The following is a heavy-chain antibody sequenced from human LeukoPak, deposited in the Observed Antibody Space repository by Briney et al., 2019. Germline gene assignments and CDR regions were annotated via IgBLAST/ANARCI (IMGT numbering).Heavy chain of an antibody. V-gene: IGHV3-66*01. CDR1: GFTVSSNY. J-gene: IGHJ5*02. Sequence: GGSLRLSCAASGFTVSSNYMSWVRQAPGKGLEWVSVIYSGGSTYYADSVKGRFTISRDNSKNTLYLQMNSLRAEDTAVYYCARDYYGSGGSNWFDPWGQGTLVTVSS. CDR2: IYSGGST. D-gene: IGHD3-10*01. CDR3: ARDYYGSGGSNWFDP.